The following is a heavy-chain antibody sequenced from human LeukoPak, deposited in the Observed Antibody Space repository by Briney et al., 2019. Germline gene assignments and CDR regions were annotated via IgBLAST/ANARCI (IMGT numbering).Heavy chain of an antibody. Sequence: AGGSLRLSCAASGFTFSSYAMSWVRQAPGKGLEWVSAISGSGGSTYYADSAKGRFTISRDNSKNTLYLQMNSLRAEDTAVYYCAKDEGPYSSSWYGWFDPWGQGTLVTVSS. CDR2: ISGSGGST. J-gene: IGHJ5*02. D-gene: IGHD6-13*01. V-gene: IGHV3-23*01. CDR3: AKDEGPYSSSWYGWFDP. CDR1: GFTFSSYA.